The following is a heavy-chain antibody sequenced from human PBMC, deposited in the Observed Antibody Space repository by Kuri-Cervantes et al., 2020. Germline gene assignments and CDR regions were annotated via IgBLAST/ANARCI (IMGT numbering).Heavy chain of an antibody. CDR2: IRYDGKYT. J-gene: IGHJ4*02. V-gene: IGHV3-30*02. D-gene: IGHD1-20*01. Sequence: LSLTCAASGFTFSNSGMHWVRQAPGKGLEWVAFIRYDGKYTYYADSVKGRFTISRENSKKILYLQVSSLRAEDTAVYYCAKVTDGVPVPLPPYCDSWGQGTLVTVSS. CDR3: AKVTDGVPVPLPPYCDS. CDR1: GFTFSNSG.